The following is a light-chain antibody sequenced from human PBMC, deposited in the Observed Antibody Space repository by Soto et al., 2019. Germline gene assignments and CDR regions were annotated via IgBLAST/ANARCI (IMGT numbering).Light chain of an antibody. V-gene: IGKV3-11*01. Sequence: EIVLTQSPVTLSLSPVERATLSCRASQSVDNYLAWYQQRPGQPPRLLIYDTSNRATGIPARFSGSGSGTDFTLTISGLEPADLGVYYCQQRHNWPITFGQGTRLEI. CDR1: QSVDNY. CDR2: DTS. CDR3: QQRHNWPIT. J-gene: IGKJ5*01.